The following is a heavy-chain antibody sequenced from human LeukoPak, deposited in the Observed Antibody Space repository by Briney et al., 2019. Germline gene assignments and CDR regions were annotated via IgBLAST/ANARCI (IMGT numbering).Heavy chain of an antibody. J-gene: IGHJ4*02. V-gene: IGHV3-30*04. Sequence: PGRSLRLSCAASGFTFSSYAMHWVRQAPGKGLERVAVISYDGSNKYYADSVKGRFTISRDNSKNTLYLQMNSLRAEDTAVYYCARDRNYYDSSGYYSVAALDYWGQGTLVTVSS. D-gene: IGHD3-22*01. CDR3: ARDRNYYDSSGYYSVAALDY. CDR1: GFTFSSYA. CDR2: ISYDGSNK.